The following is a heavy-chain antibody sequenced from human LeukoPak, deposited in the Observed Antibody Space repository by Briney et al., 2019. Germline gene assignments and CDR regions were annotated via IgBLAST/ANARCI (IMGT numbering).Heavy chain of an antibody. D-gene: IGHD3-3*01. CDR2: ISGSGSST. J-gene: IGHJ4*02. Sequence: GGSLRLSCAASGFTFSSYAMSWVRQAPGKGLEWVSAISGSGSSTYYADSVKGRFTISRDNSKNTLYLQMNSLRAEDTAVYYCAHAPFYDFWSGYHPDYWGQGTLVTVSS. V-gene: IGHV3-23*01. CDR1: GFTFSSYA. CDR3: AHAPFYDFWSGYHPDY.